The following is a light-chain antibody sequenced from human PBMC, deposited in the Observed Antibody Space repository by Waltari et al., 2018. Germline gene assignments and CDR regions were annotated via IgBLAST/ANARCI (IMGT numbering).Light chain of an antibody. J-gene: IGLJ1*01. CDR1: TTDVCAYDF. V-gene: IGLV2-14*01. Sequence: QSDLTQPASVSGSPGQSITIPCTGSTTDVCAYDFVAWYHQHPGKAPQLMVFDVTHRPSGISNRFSGSKSGDTASLTISGLQAEDEAYYYCSSYTTTNTFVFGTGTNVTVV. CDR2: DVT. CDR3: SSYTTTNTFV.